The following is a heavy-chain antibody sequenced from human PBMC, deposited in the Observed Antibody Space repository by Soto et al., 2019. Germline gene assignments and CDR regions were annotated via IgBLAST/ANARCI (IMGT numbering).Heavy chain of an antibody. D-gene: IGHD3-10*01. Sequence: QLHLQESGPGLVESSETLSLTCTVSGGSISGSNDYWVWIRQPPGKGLEWIGSVYYGGITYYNSSLKSRVTISADTSKNQFSLDLNSVTAADTAVYYCARRHQYASSGSPIWGQGTMVIVSS. CDR3: ARRHQYASSGSPI. CDR1: GGSISGSNDY. J-gene: IGHJ3*02. V-gene: IGHV4-39*01. CDR2: VYYGGIT.